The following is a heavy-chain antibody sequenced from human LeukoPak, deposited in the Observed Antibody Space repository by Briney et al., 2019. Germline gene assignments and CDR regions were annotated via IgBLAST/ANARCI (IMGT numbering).Heavy chain of an antibody. Sequence: SETLSLTCSVHVRYIISMYGSSIRQPPGKGLERNGYIYYPESTNYNPSLGGRVTMFVGMAKNQLSLILSAVTADVAPVYYCARHRFYSTSSPFDCRGQGTLVTVSS. CDR1: VRYIISMY. J-gene: IGHJ4*02. CDR3: ARHRFYSTSSPFDC. D-gene: IGHD6-6*01. V-gene: IGHV4-59*08. CDR2: IYYPEST.